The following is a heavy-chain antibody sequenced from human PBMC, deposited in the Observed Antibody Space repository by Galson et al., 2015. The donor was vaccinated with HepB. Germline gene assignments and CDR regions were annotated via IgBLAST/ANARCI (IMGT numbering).Heavy chain of an antibody. Sequence: PALVKPTQTLTLTCTFSGFSLNTSGVGVGWIHQPPGKALEWLAIIYWDDDERYSPSLKSRLTITKDTSKNQVVLTMTNMDPVDTATYYCTHSFLIAAIQFWGQGTLVTVSS. J-gene: IGHJ4*02. D-gene: IGHD2-21*01. CDR3: THSFLIAAIQF. V-gene: IGHV2-5*02. CDR2: IYWDDDE. CDR1: GFSLNTSGVG.